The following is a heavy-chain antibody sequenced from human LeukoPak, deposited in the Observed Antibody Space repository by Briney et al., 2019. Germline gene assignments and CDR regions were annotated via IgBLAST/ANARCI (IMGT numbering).Heavy chain of an antibody. V-gene: IGHV4-39*07. D-gene: IGHD6-19*01. J-gene: IGHJ5*02. Sequence: PSETLSLTCTVSGGSISSGGYYWSWIRQPPGKGLEWIGEINHSGSTNYNPSLKSRVTISVDTSKNQFSLKLSSVTAADTAVYYCARGFGSGWYKKGFDPWGQGTLVTVSS. CDR1: GGSISSGGYY. CDR2: INHSGST. CDR3: ARGFGSGWYKKGFDP.